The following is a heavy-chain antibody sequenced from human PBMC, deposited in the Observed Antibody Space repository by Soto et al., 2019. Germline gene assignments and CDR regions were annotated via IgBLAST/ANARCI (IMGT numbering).Heavy chain of an antibody. V-gene: IGHV4-39*01. J-gene: IGHJ5*02. Sequence: SETLSLTCTVSGGSISSSSYYWGWIRQPPGKGLEWIGSIYYSGSTYYNPSLKSRVTISVDTSKNQFSLRLSSVTAADTAVYYCARVSYYYDSSGLGWFDPWGQGTLVT. CDR1: GGSISSSSYY. CDR3: ARVSYYYDSSGLGWFDP. D-gene: IGHD3-22*01. CDR2: IYYSGST.